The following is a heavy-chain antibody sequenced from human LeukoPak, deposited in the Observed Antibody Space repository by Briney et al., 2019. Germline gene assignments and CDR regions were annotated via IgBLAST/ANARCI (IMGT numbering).Heavy chain of an antibody. J-gene: IGHJ6*03. D-gene: IGHD4-11*01. CDR3: AKDEVTRGYYYVDV. CDR2: MSSSGISL. Sequence: GGSLRLSCAASGFTFSDYYMSWIRQAPGKGLECVAYMSSSGISLYYADSVKGRFTISRDNSKNTLYLQMNSLRTEDTAVYYCAKDEVTRGYYYVDVWGKGTTVTVS. CDR1: GFTFSDYY. V-gene: IGHV3-11*04.